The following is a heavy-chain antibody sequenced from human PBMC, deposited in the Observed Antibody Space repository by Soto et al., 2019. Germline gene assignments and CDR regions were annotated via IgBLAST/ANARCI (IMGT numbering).Heavy chain of an antibody. CDR2: VIPIFGTA. CDR3: ARDPRSCISTSCSS. CDR1: GGTFSSYA. J-gene: IGHJ5*02. V-gene: IGHV1-69*12. Sequence: QVQLVQSGAEVKKPWSSVKVSCKASGGTFSSYAISWVRQAPGQGLEWMGGVIPIFGTANYAQKFQGRVTIPEDESTSTAYMELRSLRSEDTAVYYCARDPRSCISTSCSSWGQGTLVTVSS. D-gene: IGHD2-2*01.